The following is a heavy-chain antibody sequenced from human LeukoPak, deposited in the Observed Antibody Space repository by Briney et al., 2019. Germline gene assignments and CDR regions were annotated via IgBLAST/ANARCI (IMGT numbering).Heavy chain of an antibody. CDR3: ARGWFGELINY. D-gene: IGHD3-10*01. V-gene: IGHV4-34*01. CDR1: GGSFRGYY. Sequence: SETLSLTCAVYGGSFRGYYWNWIRQPPGKGLEWIGEINHSGSTNYNPSLKSRVTISVDTSKNQLSLKVSSVTAADTAVYYCARGWFGELINYWGQGTLVTVSS. CDR2: INHSGST. J-gene: IGHJ4*02.